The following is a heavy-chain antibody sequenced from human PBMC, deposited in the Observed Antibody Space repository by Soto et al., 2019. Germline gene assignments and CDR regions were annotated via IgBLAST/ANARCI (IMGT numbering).Heavy chain of an antibody. J-gene: IGHJ5*02. D-gene: IGHD6-19*01. CDR2: INAGNGNT. CDR3: ARDPGIAVAGSSGSNWFDP. Sequence: ASVKVSCNASGYTFTSYAGHLRRQAPGQRLEWMGWINAGNGNTKYSQKFQGRVTITRDTSASTAYMELSSLRSEDTAVYYCARDPGIAVAGSSGSNWFDPRGQGTLVTVSS. CDR1: GYTFTSYA. V-gene: IGHV1-3*01.